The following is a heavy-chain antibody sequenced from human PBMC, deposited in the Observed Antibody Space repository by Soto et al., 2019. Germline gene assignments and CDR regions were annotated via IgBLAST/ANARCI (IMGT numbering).Heavy chain of an antibody. CDR1: GDSINNRSYY. CDR2: IYYSGST. J-gene: IGHJ4*02. D-gene: IGHD2-21*02. V-gene: IGHV4-39*01. Sequence: PSETLYLTCTVTGDSINNRSYYWGWILQPPGKGLEWIGSIYYSGSTYNNPSLKSRVSMSVDTSKNQFSLKLRSVTAADTALYYCARQRTSVVTQAYFDSWGQGYLVTVSS. CDR3: ARQRTSVVTQAYFDS.